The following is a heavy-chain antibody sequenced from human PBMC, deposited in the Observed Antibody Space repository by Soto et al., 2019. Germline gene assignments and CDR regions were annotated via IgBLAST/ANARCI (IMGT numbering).Heavy chain of an antibody. CDR3: AKDPGDTGYGDYFDY. J-gene: IGHJ4*02. CDR2: ISGSGSST. V-gene: IGHV3-23*01. Sequence: EVPLLESGGTLVQPGGSLRLSCAASGFPFSTYAMSWVRQAPGKGLEWVSAISGSGSSTYYADSVKGRFTISRDNSXXTLYLLMNSLRAEDTAVYYCAKDPGDTGYGDYFDYWGQGTLVTVSS. CDR1: GFPFSTYA. D-gene: IGHD4-17*01.